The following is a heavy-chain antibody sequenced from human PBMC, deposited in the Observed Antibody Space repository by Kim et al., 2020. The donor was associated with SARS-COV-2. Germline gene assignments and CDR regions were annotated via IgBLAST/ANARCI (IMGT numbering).Heavy chain of an antibody. J-gene: IGHJ4*02. D-gene: IGHD1-26*01. V-gene: IGHV4-4*02. CDR3: ARFSNSGSYYDDY. CDR2: IYHSGRT. Sequence: WIGEIYHSGRTNYNPSLRSRVTISVDKSKNQFSLKLSSVTAADTAVYYCARFSNSGSYYDDYWGQGTLVTVSS.